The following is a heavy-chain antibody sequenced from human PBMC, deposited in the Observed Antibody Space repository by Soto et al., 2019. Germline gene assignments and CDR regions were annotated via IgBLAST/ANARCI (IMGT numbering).Heavy chain of an antibody. CDR1: GGTFSTYA. D-gene: IGHD6-19*01. Sequence: QVQLEQSGGEVKQPGSSVRVSCKTSGGTFSTYAINWVRQAPGQGLEWMGAIIPLFGTADYSQKFQGRVTINADESTSTAYMELISLRFDDTAVYFCARPKGTYSSGYYYFDFWGQGTLVTVSS. CDR2: IIPLFGTA. V-gene: IGHV1-69*01. CDR3: ARPKGTYSSGYYYFDF. J-gene: IGHJ4*02.